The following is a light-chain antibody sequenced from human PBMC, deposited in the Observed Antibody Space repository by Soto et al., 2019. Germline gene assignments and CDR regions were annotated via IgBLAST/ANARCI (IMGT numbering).Light chain of an antibody. Sequence: EIVLTQSPGTLSLSPGERATLSCRASQSVSSSYLAWYQQKPGQAPRLLIYGASNRATGIPDRLSGSGSGTDFTLTISRLAPEDFAVYYCQQYGSSPPWTFGQGTKVEIK. J-gene: IGKJ1*01. CDR3: QQYGSSPPWT. CDR2: GAS. CDR1: QSVSSSY. V-gene: IGKV3-20*01.